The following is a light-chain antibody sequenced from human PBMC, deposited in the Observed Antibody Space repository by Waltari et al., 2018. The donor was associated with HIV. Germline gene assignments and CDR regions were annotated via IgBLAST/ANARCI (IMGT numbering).Light chain of an antibody. Sequence: QSVLTQPPSASGTPGQRVTISCSGSSSNIGSNYVYWYQQLPGTAPKLLIYRNNQRPSGVPDRFSGSKSGTSASLAISGLRSEDEADYYCAAWDDSLSGHVVIGGGTKLPVL. CDR1: SSNIGSNY. V-gene: IGLV1-47*01. CDR3: AAWDDSLSGHVV. J-gene: IGLJ2*01. CDR2: RNN.